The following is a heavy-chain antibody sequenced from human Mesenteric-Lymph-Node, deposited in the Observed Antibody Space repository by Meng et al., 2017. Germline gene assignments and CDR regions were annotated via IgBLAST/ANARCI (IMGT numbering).Heavy chain of an antibody. D-gene: IGHD5-18*01. CDR1: GYIFTSYS. V-gene: IGHV1-46*01. CDR2: INPSGGST. J-gene: IGHJ4*02. CDR3: ARSVGWIQLWLFDY. Sequence: ASVKVSCKASGYIFTSYSITWVRQAPGQGLEWMGIINPSGGSTSYAQKFQGRVTMTRDTSTSTVYMELSSLRSEDTAVYYCARSVGWIQLWLFDYWGQGTLVTVSS.